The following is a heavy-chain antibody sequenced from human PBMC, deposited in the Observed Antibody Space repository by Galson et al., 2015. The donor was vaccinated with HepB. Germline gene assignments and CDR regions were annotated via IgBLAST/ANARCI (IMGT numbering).Heavy chain of an antibody. J-gene: IGHJ3*02. V-gene: IGHV3-66*04. CDR2: IYSGGST. CDR1: GFAFSSYR. CDR3: ARHPLLEWLLFAFDI. Sequence: SLRLSCAASGFAFSSYRMHWVRQAPGKGLEWVSVIYSGGSTYYADSVKGRFTISRDNSKNTLYLQMNSLRAADTAVYYCARHPLLEWLLFAFDIWGQGTMVTVSS. D-gene: IGHD3-3*01.